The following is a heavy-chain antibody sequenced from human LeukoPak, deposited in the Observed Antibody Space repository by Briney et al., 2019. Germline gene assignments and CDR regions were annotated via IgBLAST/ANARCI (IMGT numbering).Heavy chain of an antibody. CDR3: AREIWQWLL. CDR1: GFKFNSYW. J-gene: IGHJ4*02. D-gene: IGHD6-19*01. V-gene: IGHV3-74*01. Sequence: PGGSLRLSCAVSGFKFNSYWMNWVRQVPGKGLVWVAHINTHGNTANYADSVKGRFTISRDNAKNSLYLQMNSLRAEDTAVYYCAREIWQWLLWGQGTLVTVSS. CDR2: INTHGNTA.